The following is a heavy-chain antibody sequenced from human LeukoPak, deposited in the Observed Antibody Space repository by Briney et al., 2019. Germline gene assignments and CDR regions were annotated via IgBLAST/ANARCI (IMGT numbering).Heavy chain of an antibody. Sequence: GESLKISCKASGYRFTSYCIGWVRQMPGKGLECMGIIHPGDSEIRYSPSFQGQVTISVDKSISTAYLQWSGLKASDTAIYYCARRLGATQPYFDFWGQGALVTVSS. CDR2: IHPGDSEI. D-gene: IGHD1-26*01. CDR3: ARRLGATQPYFDF. CDR1: GYRFTSYC. V-gene: IGHV5-51*01. J-gene: IGHJ4*02.